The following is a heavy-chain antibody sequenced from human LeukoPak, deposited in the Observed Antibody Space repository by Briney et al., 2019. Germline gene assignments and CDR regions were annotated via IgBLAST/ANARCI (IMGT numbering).Heavy chain of an antibody. D-gene: IGHD6-6*01. Sequence: PTGGSLRLSCAASGFTFSSYAMSWVRQAPGKGLEWVSYISSSSSTIYYADSVKGRFTISRDNAKNSLYLQMNSLRDEDTAVYYCARLPPIAARPSYYYSYGVDVWGQGTTVTVSS. CDR3: ARLPPIAARPSYYYSYGVDV. V-gene: IGHV3-48*02. J-gene: IGHJ6*02. CDR2: ISSSSSTI. CDR1: GFTFSSYA.